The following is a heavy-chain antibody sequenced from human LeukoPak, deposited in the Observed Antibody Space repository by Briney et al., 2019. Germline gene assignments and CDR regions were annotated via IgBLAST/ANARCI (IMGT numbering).Heavy chain of an antibody. CDR2: IYYSGSS. CDR3: ARDSRGYQTPWWY. D-gene: IGHD5-18*01. J-gene: IGHJ4*02. Sequence: PSETLSLTCTVSGGSISSGGYYWRWLRQHPGKGLEWFGYIYYSGSSYDNPSLKSRVTISVDTSKNQFSLKLSSVTTADTAVYYCARDSRGYQTPWWYWGQGTLVTVSS. CDR1: GGSISSGGYY. V-gene: IGHV4-31*03.